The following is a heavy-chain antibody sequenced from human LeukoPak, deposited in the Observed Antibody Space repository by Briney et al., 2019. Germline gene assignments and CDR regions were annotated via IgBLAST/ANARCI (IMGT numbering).Heavy chain of an antibody. Sequence: PPETLSLTCTVSGSSISSGGYYWSWIRQHPGKGLEWIGYIYYSGSTYSNPSLKSRVTISVDTSKNQFSLNLSSVTAADTAVYYCARYCSSTNCYKGGFDPWGQGTLVTVSS. J-gene: IGHJ5*02. CDR3: ARYCSSTNCYKGGFDP. V-gene: IGHV4-31*03. CDR2: IYYSGST. D-gene: IGHD2-2*02. CDR1: GSSISSGGYY.